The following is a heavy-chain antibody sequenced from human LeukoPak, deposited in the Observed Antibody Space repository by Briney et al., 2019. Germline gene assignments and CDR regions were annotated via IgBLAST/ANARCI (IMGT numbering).Heavy chain of an antibody. Sequence: ASVKVSCKASGYTFTNNDLNWVRQATGQGLEWMGWMNPNSGNTGYAQKFQGRVTMTRNTSISTAYMELSSLRSEDTAVYYCATKYSSSWFGDPYYYGMDVWGQGTTVTVSS. V-gene: IGHV1-8*01. D-gene: IGHD6-13*01. J-gene: IGHJ6*02. CDR3: ATKYSSSWFGDPYYYGMDV. CDR2: MNPNSGNT. CDR1: GYTFTNND.